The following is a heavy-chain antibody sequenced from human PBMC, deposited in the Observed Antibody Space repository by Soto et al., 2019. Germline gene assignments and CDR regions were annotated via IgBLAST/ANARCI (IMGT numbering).Heavy chain of an antibody. CDR3: AREVGNNWNYYGMDV. CDR2: IIPIFGTA. J-gene: IGHJ6*02. CDR1: GGTFSSYA. V-gene: IGHV1-69*13. Sequence: SVKVSCKASGGTFSSYAISWVRQAPGQGLEWVGGIIPIFGTANYAQKFQGRVTITADESTSTAYMELSSLRSEDTAVYYCAREVGNNWNYYGMDVWGQGTTVTVSS. D-gene: IGHD1-20*01.